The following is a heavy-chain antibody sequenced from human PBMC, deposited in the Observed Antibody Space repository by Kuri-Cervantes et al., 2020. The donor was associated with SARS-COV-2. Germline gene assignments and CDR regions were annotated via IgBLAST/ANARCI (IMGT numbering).Heavy chain of an antibody. Sequence: GGSLRLSCAASGFTFSSYGMHWVRQAPGKGLEWVAVIWYDGSNKYYADSVKGRFTISRDNSKNTLYLQMNSLRAEDTAVYYCAKDCSSTSCDDAFDISGQGTMVTVSS. CDR3: AKDCSSTSCDDAFDI. CDR1: GFTFSSYG. V-gene: IGHV3-33*06. CDR2: IWYDGSNK. J-gene: IGHJ3*02. D-gene: IGHD2-2*01.